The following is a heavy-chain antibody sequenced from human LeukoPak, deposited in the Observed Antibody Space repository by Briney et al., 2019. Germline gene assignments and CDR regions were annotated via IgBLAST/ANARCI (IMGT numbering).Heavy chain of an antibody. CDR3: AKDRQSIVVVIIDY. J-gene: IGHJ4*02. Sequence: GGSLRLSCAASGFTFSSYAMSWVRQAPGKGLEWVSAISGSGGSTYYADSVKGRFTISIDNSKNTLYLQMNSLRAEDTAVYYCAKDRQSIVVVIIDYWGQGTLVTVSS. CDR2: ISGSGGST. V-gene: IGHV3-23*01. D-gene: IGHD3-22*01. CDR1: GFTFSSYA.